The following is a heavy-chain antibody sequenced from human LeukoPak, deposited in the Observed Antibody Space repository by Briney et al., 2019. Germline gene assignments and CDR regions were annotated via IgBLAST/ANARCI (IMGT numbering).Heavy chain of an antibody. Sequence: GRSLRLSCAASGFTFSSYGMHWVRQAPGKGLEWVAVIWYDGSNKYYADSVKGRFTISRDNSKNTLYLQMNSLRAEDTAVYYCARHYYGSGGYYNGSDYWGQGTLVTVSS. V-gene: IGHV3-33*01. CDR1: GFTFSSYG. D-gene: IGHD3-10*01. CDR3: ARHYYGSGGYYNGSDY. CDR2: IWYDGSNK. J-gene: IGHJ4*02.